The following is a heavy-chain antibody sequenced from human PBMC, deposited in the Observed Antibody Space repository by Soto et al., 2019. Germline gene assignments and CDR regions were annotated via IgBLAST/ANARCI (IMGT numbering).Heavy chain of an antibody. D-gene: IGHD3-22*01. V-gene: IGHV3-7*04. CDR1: GFTFSSYW. CDR2: IKQDGSEK. Sequence: PGGSLRLSCASSGFTFSSYWMSWVRQAPGKGLEWVANIKQDGSEKYYVDSVKGRFTISRDNAKNSLYLHMNSLRAEDTAGYYCARFYYDSSGYLPAPYYCYYGTDVWGQGTTVNVSS. CDR3: ARFYYDSSGYLPAPYYCYYGTDV. J-gene: IGHJ6*02.